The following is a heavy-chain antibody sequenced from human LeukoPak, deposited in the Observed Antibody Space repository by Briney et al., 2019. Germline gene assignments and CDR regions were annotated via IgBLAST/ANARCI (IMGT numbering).Heavy chain of an antibody. CDR3: ASSSSWSRTGDY. V-gene: IGHV4-59*01. J-gene: IGHJ4*02. CDR2: IYYSGST. CDR1: GGSISSYY. D-gene: IGHD6-13*01. Sequence: SETLSLTCTVSGGSISSYYWSWIRQPPGKGLEWIGYIYYSGSTNYNPSLKSRVTISVDASKNQFSLKLSSVTAADTAVYYCASSSSWSRTGDYWGQGTLVTVSS.